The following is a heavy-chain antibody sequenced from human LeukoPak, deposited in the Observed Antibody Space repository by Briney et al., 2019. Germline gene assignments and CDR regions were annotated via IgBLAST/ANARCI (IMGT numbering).Heavy chain of an antibody. CDR1: GFTFSSYA. CDR2: ISGSGGST. V-gene: IGHV3-23*01. D-gene: IGHD3-10*01. CDR3: ARGGEWWERITMVRGPWGFDP. Sequence: GGSLRLSCAASGFTFSSYAMSWVRQAPGKGLEWVSAISGSGGSTYYADSVKGRFTISRDNSKNTLYLQMNSLRAEDTAVYYCARGGEWWERITMVRGPWGFDPWGQGTLVTVSS. J-gene: IGHJ5*02.